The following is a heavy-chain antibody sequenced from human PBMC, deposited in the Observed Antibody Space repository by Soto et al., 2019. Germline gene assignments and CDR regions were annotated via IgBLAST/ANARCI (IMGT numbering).Heavy chain of an antibody. D-gene: IGHD3-3*01. CDR1: GFTFSSYG. CDR3: AKDYDFWSGYPQPIDY. V-gene: IGHV3-30*18. Sequence: QVQLVESGGGVVQPGRSLRLSCAASGFTFSSYGMHWVRQAPGKGLAWVAVISYDGSNKYYADSVKGRFTISRDNSKNTLYLQMNSLRAEDTAVYYCAKDYDFWSGYPQPIDYWGQGTLVTVSS. J-gene: IGHJ4*02. CDR2: ISYDGSNK.